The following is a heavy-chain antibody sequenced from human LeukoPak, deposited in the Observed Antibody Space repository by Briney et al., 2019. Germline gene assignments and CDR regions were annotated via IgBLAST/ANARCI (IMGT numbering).Heavy chain of an antibody. D-gene: IGHD3-3*01. CDR3: ARVGYYDYWSGNNYFDY. CDR2: ISSNSNNR. V-gene: IGHV3-21*06. J-gene: IGHJ4*02. CDR1: GFTFSSYS. Sequence: PGGSLRLSCVASGFTFSSYSMNWVRQAPGKGLEWVSLISSNSNNRQNADSMKGRFTISRDNAKNSLYLQMNSLRAEDTAVYYCARVGYYDYWSGNNYFDYWGQGTLVTVSS.